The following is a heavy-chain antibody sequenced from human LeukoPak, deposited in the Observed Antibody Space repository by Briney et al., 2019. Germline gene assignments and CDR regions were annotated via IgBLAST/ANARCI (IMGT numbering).Heavy chain of an antibody. CDR2: ISAYNGNT. CDR3: ARDSLGLAVAGTIGY. CDR1: GYTFTSYG. D-gene: IGHD6-19*01. J-gene: IGHJ4*02. Sequence: GASVKVSCKASGYTFTSYGISWVRQAPGQGLEWMGWISAYNGNTNYAQKLQGRVTMTTDTSTSTAYMELRSLRSDDTAVYYCARDSLGLAVAGTIGYWGQGTLVTVSS. V-gene: IGHV1-18*01.